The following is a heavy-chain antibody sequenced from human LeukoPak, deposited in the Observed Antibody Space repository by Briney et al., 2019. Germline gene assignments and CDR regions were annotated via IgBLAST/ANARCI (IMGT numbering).Heavy chain of an antibody. J-gene: IGHJ4*02. CDR3: AKCNTDSCYPPIDY. CDR1: GFTFSSYA. V-gene: IGHV3-23*01. D-gene: IGHD2-15*01. CDR2: MSGSGDST. Sequence: GGSLRLSCAASGFTFSSYAMNWVRQAPGKGLEWVSAMSGSGDSTYYADSVKGRFTISRDNSKNTLYLQVSGLRGEDTAVYYCAKCNTDSCYPPIDYWGQGTLVTVSS.